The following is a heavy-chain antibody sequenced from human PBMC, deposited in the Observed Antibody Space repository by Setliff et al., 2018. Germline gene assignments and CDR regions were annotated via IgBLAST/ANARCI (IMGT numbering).Heavy chain of an antibody. CDR1: GFSFRSYW. J-gene: IGHJ4*02. D-gene: IGHD4-17*01. V-gene: IGHV3-49*02. CDR2: IRSKAYGGTT. CDR3: STLTTVTTSPL. Sequence: GGSLRLSCTASGFSFRSYWMSWVRQAPGKGLEWVGFIRSKAYGGTTEYAASVKGRFTISRDDSKSIAYLQMNSLETEDTAVYYCSTLTTVTTSPLWGQGTLVTVSS.